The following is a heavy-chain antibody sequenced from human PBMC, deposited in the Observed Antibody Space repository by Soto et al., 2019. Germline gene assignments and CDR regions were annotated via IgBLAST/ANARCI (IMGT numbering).Heavy chain of an antibody. D-gene: IGHD3-22*01. Sequence: QVQLVQSGAEVKKPGSSVKVSCKASGGTFSSYAISWVRQAPGQGLEWMGGIIPIFGTANYAQKFQGRVTITADESTRTADMELSSLRSEDTAVYYCAREGASGSHIGYWGQGTLVTVSS. CDR1: GGTFSSYA. CDR2: IIPIFGTA. V-gene: IGHV1-69*01. J-gene: IGHJ4*02. CDR3: AREGASGSHIGY.